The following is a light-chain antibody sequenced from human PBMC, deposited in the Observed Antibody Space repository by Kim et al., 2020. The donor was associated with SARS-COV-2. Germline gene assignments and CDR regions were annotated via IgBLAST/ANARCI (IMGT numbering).Light chain of an antibody. Sequence: GQRVTISCSGTSANIGSSTVNWDQQLPGTAPKLLIYHNNQRLSGVPDRFSGSKSGTSASLAISGLQSEDEADYYCSAWDDSLKTVMFGGGTQLTVL. V-gene: IGLV1-44*01. CDR3: SAWDDSLKTVM. J-gene: IGLJ3*02. CDR1: SANIGSST. CDR2: HNN.